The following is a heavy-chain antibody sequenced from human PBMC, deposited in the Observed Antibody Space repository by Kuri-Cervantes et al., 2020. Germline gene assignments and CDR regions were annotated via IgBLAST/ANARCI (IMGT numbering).Heavy chain of an antibody. J-gene: IGHJ4*02. D-gene: IGHD1-7*01. Sequence: GGSLRLSCAASGFTFSSYWMSWVRQAPGKGLEWVANIKQDGSEKYYVDSVKGRFTISRDNAKNSLYLQMNSLGTEDTAMYYCVRVTITGTRKTEDYWGQGTLVTVSS. V-gene: IGHV3-7*03. CDR3: VRVTITGTRKTEDY. CDR2: IKQDGSEK. CDR1: GFTFSSYW.